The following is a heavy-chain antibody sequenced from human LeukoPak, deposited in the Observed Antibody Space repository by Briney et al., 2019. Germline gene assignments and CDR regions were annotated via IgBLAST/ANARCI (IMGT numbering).Heavy chain of an antibody. CDR2: IYSGGST. D-gene: IGHD4-17*01. V-gene: IGHV3-66*01. CDR1: GFIFSSYT. J-gene: IGHJ4*02. CDR3: ARVDYGDYGFDY. Sequence: GGSLRLSCAASGFIFSSYTMTWVRQAPGKGLEWVSVIYSGGSTYYADSVKGRFTISRDNSKNTLYLQINSLRAEDTAVYYCARVDYGDYGFDYWGQGTLVTVSS.